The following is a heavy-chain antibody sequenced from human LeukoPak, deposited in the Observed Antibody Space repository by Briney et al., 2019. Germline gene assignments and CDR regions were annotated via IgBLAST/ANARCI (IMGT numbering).Heavy chain of an antibody. CDR3: ANLNEWEPCC. CDR1: GFTFSSYA. D-gene: IGHD1-26*01. J-gene: IGHJ4*02. Sequence: GGSLRLSCAASGFTFSSYAMSWVRQAPGKGLKWVSAISGSGGSTYYADSVKGRFTISRDNSKNTLYLQMNSLRAEDTAVYYCANLNEWEPCCWGQGTLVTVSS. V-gene: IGHV3-23*01. CDR2: ISGSGGST.